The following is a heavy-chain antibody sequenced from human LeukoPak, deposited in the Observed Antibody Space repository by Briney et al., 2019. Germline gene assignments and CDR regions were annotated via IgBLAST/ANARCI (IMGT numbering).Heavy chain of an antibody. CDR3: ARSQKSVYWYFDL. J-gene: IGHJ2*01. CDR1: GGSISSSNYY. V-gene: IGHV4-39*01. Sequence: PSETLSLTCTVSGGSISSSNYYWGWIRQPPGKGLEWIGSIYYSGNTYYNPSLKSRVTISEDTSKNQFSLKLTSVTAADTAVYYCARSQKSVYWYFDLWGRGTLVTVSS. CDR2: IYYSGNT.